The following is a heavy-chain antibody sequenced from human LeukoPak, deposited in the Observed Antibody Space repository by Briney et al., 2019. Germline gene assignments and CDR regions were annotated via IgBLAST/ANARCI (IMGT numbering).Heavy chain of an antibody. Sequence: PGGSLRLSCAASGFTFSSYGMHWVRQAPGKGLEWVSVIYSGGSTYYADSVKGRFTISRDNSKNTLYLQMNSLRAEDTAVYYCARQDPTVHLAFDIWGQGTVVTVSS. J-gene: IGHJ3*02. D-gene: IGHD1-14*01. CDR2: IYSGGST. V-gene: IGHV3-66*04. CDR3: ARQDPTVHLAFDI. CDR1: GFTFSSYG.